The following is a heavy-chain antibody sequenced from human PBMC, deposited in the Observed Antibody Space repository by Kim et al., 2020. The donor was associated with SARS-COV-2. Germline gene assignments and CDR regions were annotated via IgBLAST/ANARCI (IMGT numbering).Heavy chain of an antibody. CDR3: ATNIVRIHPVGY. CDR2: FDPDDGET. Sequence: ASVKVSCKVSGYTLTELSMHWVRQAPGKGLEWMGGFDPDDGETIYAQKFQGRVTMTEDTSTDTAYMELSSLRSEDTAVYYCATNIVRIHPVGYWGQGTLVTVSS. V-gene: IGHV1-24*01. CDR1: GYTLTELS. D-gene: IGHD2-15*01. J-gene: IGHJ4*02.